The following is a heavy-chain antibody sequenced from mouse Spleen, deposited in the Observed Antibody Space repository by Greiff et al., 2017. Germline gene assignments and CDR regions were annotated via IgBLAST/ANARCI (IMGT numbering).Heavy chain of an antibody. D-gene: IGHD1-1*01. V-gene: IGHV1-22*01. CDR2: INPNNGGT. CDR3: ARDYYDGSYAYYYAMDY. CDR1: GYTFTDYN. J-gene: IGHJ4*01. Sequence: SGPELVKPGASVKMSCKASGYTFTDYNMHWVKQSPGKSLEWIGYINPNNGGTSYNQKFKGKATLTVNKSSSTAYMELRSLTSEDSAVYYCARDYYDGSYAYYYAMDYWGQGTSVTVSS.